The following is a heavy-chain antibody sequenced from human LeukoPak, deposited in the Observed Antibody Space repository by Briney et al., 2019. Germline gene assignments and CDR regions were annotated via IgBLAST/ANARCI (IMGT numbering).Heavy chain of an antibody. V-gene: IGHV4-4*02. Sequence: PSETLSLTCTVSGDSINSLDLWSWVRQPPGKGLEWIGEMYLSGTTHSNPSVKSRVTITIDKSKNQFFLNLSSVTAADTAVYYCAGLVGRYSSGLYYYYFDYWGQGTLVTVSS. D-gene: IGHD3-22*01. CDR2: MYLSGTT. J-gene: IGHJ4*02. CDR3: AGLVGRYSSGLYYYYFDY. CDR1: GDSINSLDL.